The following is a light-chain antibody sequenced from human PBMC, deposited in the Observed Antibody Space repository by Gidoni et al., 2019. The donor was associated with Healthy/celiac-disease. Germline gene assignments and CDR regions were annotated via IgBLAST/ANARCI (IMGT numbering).Light chain of an antibody. CDR3: QQYYSYPPFS. CDR1: HDITTY. V-gene: IGKV1-8*01. CDR2: GAS. Sequence: AIRMTQSPSSLSASTGDRVTITFRASHDITTYFAWYQQKPGKAPKLLIYGASTLQSGVPSRFSGSGSGTDFTLTISCLQSEEFATYYCQQYYSYPPFSFGPGTKVDIK. J-gene: IGKJ3*01.